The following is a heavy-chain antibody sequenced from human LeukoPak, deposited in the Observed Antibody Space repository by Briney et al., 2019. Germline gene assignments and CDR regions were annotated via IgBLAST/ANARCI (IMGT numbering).Heavy chain of an antibody. CDR2: ISGSGGST. J-gene: IGHJ6*02. CDR1: GFTFSSYA. D-gene: IGHD6-6*01. CDR3: AKGNIAARQDIMDV. Sequence: GGSLRLSCAASGFTFSSYAMSWVRQAPGKGLEWVSLISGSGGSTYYADSVKGRFTISRDNSKITLYLQMNSLRVEDTAVYYCAKGNIAARQDIMDVWGQGTTVTVSS. V-gene: IGHV3-23*01.